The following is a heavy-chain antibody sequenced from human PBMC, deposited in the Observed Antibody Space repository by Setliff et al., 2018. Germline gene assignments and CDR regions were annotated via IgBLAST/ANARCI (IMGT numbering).Heavy chain of an antibody. CDR1: GYTFTSHY. J-gene: IGHJ3*02. CDR2: INPSSGRT. Sequence: ASVKVSCKASGYTFTSHYMHWVRQAPGLGLEWMGTINPSSGRTSYAQKFQGRVTMTRDTSTSPVYMDMSSLRSEDTTVYYCARGVFPYHYEGVFDIWGQGPMVTVSS. V-gene: IGHV1-46*01. CDR3: ARGVFPYHYEGVFDI. D-gene: IGHD3-22*01.